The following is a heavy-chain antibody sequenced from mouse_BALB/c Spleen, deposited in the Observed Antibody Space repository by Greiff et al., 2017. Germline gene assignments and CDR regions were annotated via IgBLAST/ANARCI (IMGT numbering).Heavy chain of an antibody. CDR2: INPGSGGT. V-gene: IGHV1-54*01. D-gene: IGHD1-2*01. J-gene: IGHJ4*01. CDR1: GYAFTNYL. Sequence: QVQLKESGAELVRPGTSVKVSCKASGYAFTNYLIEWVKQRPGQGLEWIGVINPGSGGTNYTEKFKGKATLTADKSSSTAYMQLSSLTSDDSAVYFCARRLRLKARNNGGKGTSVTVSS. CDR3: ARRLRLKARNN.